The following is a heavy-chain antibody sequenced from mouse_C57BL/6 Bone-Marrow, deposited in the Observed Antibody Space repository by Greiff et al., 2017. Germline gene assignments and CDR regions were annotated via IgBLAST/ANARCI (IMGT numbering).Heavy chain of an antibody. Sequence: EVKLMESGGDLVKPGGSLKLSCAASGFTFSSYGMSWVRQTPDKRLGWVATISSGGSYTYYPDSVKGRFTISRDNAKNTLYLQMGSLKSEDTAMYYGARREAYWGQGTLVTVSA. J-gene: IGHJ3*01. CDR1: GFTFSSYG. CDR2: ISSGGSYT. V-gene: IGHV5-6*02. CDR3: ARREAY.